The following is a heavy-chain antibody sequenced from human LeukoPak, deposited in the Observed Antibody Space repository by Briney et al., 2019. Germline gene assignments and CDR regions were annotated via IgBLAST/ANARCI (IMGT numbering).Heavy chain of an antibody. D-gene: IGHD6-6*01. CDR1: GGTFSSYA. CDR2: IIPIFGTA. J-gene: IGHJ3*02. Sequence: SVKVSCKASGGTFSSYAISWVRQAPGQGLEWMGGIIPIFGTANYAQKFQGRVTVTTDESTSTAYMELSSLRSEDTAVYYCARGGIAARRGGAFDIWGQGTMVTVSS. CDR3: ARGGIAARRGGAFDI. V-gene: IGHV1-69*05.